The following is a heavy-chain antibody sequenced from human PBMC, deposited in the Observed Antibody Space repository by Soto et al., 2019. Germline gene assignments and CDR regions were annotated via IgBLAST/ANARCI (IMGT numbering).Heavy chain of an antibody. D-gene: IGHD6-13*01. Sequence: QVQLVESGGGVVQPGRSLRLSCAASGFTFSTYGMHWVRQAPGKGLEWVAVIWYDGSNKYYADSVKGRFTISRDYSKNTLYLQMNSLRAEDTAVYYCARIKRGIVAAGTLFDYWGQGTLVTVSS. CDR3: ARIKRGIVAAGTLFDY. J-gene: IGHJ4*02. CDR2: IWYDGSNK. V-gene: IGHV3-33*01. CDR1: GFTFSTYG.